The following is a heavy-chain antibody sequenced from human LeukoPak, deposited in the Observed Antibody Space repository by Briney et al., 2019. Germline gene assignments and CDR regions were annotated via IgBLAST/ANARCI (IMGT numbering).Heavy chain of an antibody. Sequence: PSETLSLTCTVSGGSISSSSYYWGWIRQHPGKGLEWIGYIYYSGSTYYNPSLKSRVTISVDTSKNQFSLKLSSVTAADTAVYYCARRAIVATIISAFDIWGQGTMVTVSS. CDR3: ARRAIVATIISAFDI. CDR1: GGSISSSSYY. CDR2: IYYSGST. D-gene: IGHD5-12*01. V-gene: IGHV4-31*03. J-gene: IGHJ3*02.